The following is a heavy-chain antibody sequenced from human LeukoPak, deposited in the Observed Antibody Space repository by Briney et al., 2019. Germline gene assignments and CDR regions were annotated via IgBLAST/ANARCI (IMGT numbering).Heavy chain of an antibody. D-gene: IGHD6-19*01. V-gene: IGHV3-23*01. CDR3: ARVAGRGAVAGHWFDP. CDR2: ISGSGDST. J-gene: IGHJ5*02. CDR1: GFTFRSYA. Sequence: GGSLRLSCAASGFTFRSYAMNWVRQAPGKGLEWVSAISGSGDSTYYADSVKGRFTISRDNSKNTLYLQMNSLRAEDTAVYYCARVAGRGAVAGHWFDPWGQGTLVTVSS.